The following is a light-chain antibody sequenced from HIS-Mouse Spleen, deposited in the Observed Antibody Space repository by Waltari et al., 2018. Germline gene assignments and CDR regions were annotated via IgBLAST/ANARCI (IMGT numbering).Light chain of an antibody. CDR1: SSDLGDYHY. Sequence: QSALTQPRPVSGSPGQAVTLSCPGPSSDLGDYHYVPCYQQHPGKAPKLMIYDVSKRPSGVPDRFSGSKSGNTASLTISGLQAEDEADYYCCSYAGSYTLVFGGGTKLTVL. V-gene: IGLV2-11*01. CDR3: CSYAGSYTLV. J-gene: IGLJ2*01. CDR2: DVS.